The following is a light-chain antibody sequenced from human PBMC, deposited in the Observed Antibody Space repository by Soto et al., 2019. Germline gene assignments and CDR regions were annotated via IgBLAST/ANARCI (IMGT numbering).Light chain of an antibody. Sequence: EIVLTQSPGTLSLSPGERATLSCRASQSVTSTYLAWYQQKPGQAPRLLIYGASNRATGIPHRFTGSGSGTDFTLTISRLEPEDFAVYYCQQYGSSPLTFGGGTKVEIK. CDR2: GAS. V-gene: IGKV3-20*01. J-gene: IGKJ4*01. CDR3: QQYGSSPLT. CDR1: QSVTSTY.